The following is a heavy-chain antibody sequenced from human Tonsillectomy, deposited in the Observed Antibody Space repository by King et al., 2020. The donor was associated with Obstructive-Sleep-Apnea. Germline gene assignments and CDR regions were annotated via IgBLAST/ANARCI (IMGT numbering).Heavy chain of an antibody. CDR3: ASSGVTAIQGWSLDL. CDR1: GFLFSSYT. V-gene: IGHV3-21*01. J-gene: IGHJ2*01. CDR2: INSRSSKK. D-gene: IGHD2-21*02. Sequence: VQLVESGGGLVKPGGSLRLSCAPSGFLFSSYTMNWVRQAPGKGLEWVSSINSRSSKKYYADSMKGRLTISRDNARKSLYLQMNSLRAEDTAVYYCASSGVTAIQGWSLDLGGRGPRVTVS.